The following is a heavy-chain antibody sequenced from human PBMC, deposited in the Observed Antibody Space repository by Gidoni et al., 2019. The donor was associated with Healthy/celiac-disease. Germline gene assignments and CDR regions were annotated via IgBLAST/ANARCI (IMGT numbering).Heavy chain of an antibody. CDR3: ARDGRMEQWLVLSGAFDI. J-gene: IGHJ3*02. D-gene: IGHD6-19*01. Sequence: EVQLVESGGGLVKPGGSLRLSCAASGFTFSSYSMNWVRQAPGKGMEWVSSISSSSSYIYDADSVKGRFTISRDNAKNSLYLQMNSLRAEDTAVYYCARDGRMEQWLVLSGAFDIWGQGTMVTVSS. V-gene: IGHV3-21*01. CDR2: ISSSSSYI. CDR1: GFTFSSYS.